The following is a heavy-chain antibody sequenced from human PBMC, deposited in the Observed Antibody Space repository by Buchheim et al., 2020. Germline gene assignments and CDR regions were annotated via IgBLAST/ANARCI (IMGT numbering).Heavy chain of an antibody. V-gene: IGHV4-39*01. CDR1: GGSISSSSYY. Sequence: QLQLQESGPGLVKPSETLSLTCTVSGGSISSSSYYWGWIRQPPGKGLEWIGSIYYSGSTYYNPSLKSRVTISVDTSKNQFSLKLSSVTAAETAVYYCATPRTHEVGATTVDYWGQGTL. J-gene: IGHJ4*02. CDR2: IYYSGST. D-gene: IGHD1-26*01. CDR3: ATPRTHEVGATTVDY.